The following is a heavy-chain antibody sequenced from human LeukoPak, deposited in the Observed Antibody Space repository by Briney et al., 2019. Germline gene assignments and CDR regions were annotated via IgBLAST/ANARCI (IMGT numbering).Heavy chain of an antibody. J-gene: IGHJ4*02. CDR2: IGGSGDTT. D-gene: IGHD3-16*01. CDR3: AKDLYDVWGSCPYHFDY. Sequence: GGSLRLSCAASGFTFRNYALSWVRQAPGKGLEWVSAIGGSGDTTYYADSVKGRFTISRDNSKNTLYLQMNSLRAEDTAVYYCAKDLYDVWGSCPYHFDYWGQGTLVTVSS. CDR1: GFTFRNYA. V-gene: IGHV3-23*01.